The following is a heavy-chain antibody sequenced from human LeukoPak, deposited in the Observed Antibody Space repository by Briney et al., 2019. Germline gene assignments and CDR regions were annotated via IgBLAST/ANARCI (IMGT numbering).Heavy chain of an antibody. CDR3: ARGNVWFGDPPPDY. CDR2: ISSSSSYI. CDR1: GFTFSSYS. Sequence: PGGSLDLSCAASGFTFSSYSIHWVRQAPGKGLEWVSSISSSSSYIYSADSVKGRFTISRDNAKNSLYLQMNSLRAEDTAVYYCARGNVWFGDPPPDYWGQGTLVTVSS. V-gene: IGHV3-21*01. D-gene: IGHD3-10*01. J-gene: IGHJ4*02.